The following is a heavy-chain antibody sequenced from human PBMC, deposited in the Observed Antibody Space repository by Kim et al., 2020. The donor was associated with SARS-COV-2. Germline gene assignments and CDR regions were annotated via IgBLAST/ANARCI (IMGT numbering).Heavy chain of an antibody. Sequence: ADSGKGRFTIPRDNSKNTLYLQMNSLRAEDTAVYYCAKRTVNSYYYYMDVWGKGTTVTVSS. CDR3: AKRTVNSYYYYMDV. J-gene: IGHJ6*03. D-gene: IGHD4-4*01. V-gene: IGHV3-23*01.